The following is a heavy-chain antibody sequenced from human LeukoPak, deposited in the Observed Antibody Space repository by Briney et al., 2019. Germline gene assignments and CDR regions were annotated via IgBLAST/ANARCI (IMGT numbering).Heavy chain of an antibody. D-gene: IGHD2/OR15-2a*01. CDR3: ARGAVIAPTFALNYYYYGMDV. J-gene: IGHJ6*02. Sequence: SETLSLTCAVYGGSFSGYYWSWIRQPPGEGLEWIGEINHSGSTNYNPSLKSRVTISVDTSKNQFSLKLSSVTAADTAVYYCARGAVIAPTFALNYYYYGMDVWGQGTTVTVSS. CDR1: GGSFSGYY. CDR2: INHSGST. V-gene: IGHV4-34*01.